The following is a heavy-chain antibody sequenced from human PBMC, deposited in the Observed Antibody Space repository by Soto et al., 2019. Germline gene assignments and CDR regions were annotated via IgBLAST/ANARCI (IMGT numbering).Heavy chain of an antibody. CDR2: IVPIFGST. CDR3: ASREKVDAFDV. J-gene: IGHJ3*01. D-gene: IGHD1-26*01. Sequence: QVQLVQSGAEVKKPGSSVKVSCKASGGSFSSYDIAWVRQASGQGLEWMGGIVPIFGSTNYAQRFRGRVTITPDKLTNTVYMELTSLTSEDTAVYYCASREKVDAFDVWGQGTRVTVSS. CDR1: GGSFSSYD. V-gene: IGHV1-69*06.